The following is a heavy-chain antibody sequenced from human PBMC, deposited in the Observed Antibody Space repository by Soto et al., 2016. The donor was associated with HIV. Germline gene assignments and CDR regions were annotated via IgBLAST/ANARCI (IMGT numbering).Heavy chain of an antibody. D-gene: IGHD3-10*01. CDR1: GVSISSGAYY. CDR2: IYYSGTT. CDR3: ARGRALFFDY. Sequence: QVQLQESGPGLVKSSQTLSLTCAVSGVSISSGAYYWSWIRQHPGKGLEWIGYIYYSGTTYYKPSLKSRLTISVDTSKNQFSLKLTSVTAADTAVYYCARGRALFFDYWGQGPWSPSP. V-gene: IGHV4-31*11. J-gene: IGHJ4*02.